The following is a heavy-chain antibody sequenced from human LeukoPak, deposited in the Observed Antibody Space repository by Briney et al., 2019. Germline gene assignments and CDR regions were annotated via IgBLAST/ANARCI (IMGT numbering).Heavy chain of an antibody. J-gene: IGHJ5*02. V-gene: IGHV1-8*01. Sequence: ASVKVSCTASGFRFTSYDINWVRQASGQEFECMGGMNPNNGNTGYAQKFQGRVTMTRDTSISTAYMELRDLRSEDTAVYYCVRDGEGVAISVNYWFDPWGQGTLVTVSS. CDR3: VRDGEGVAISVNYWFDP. D-gene: IGHD3-10*01. CDR1: GFRFTSYD. CDR2: MNPNNGNT.